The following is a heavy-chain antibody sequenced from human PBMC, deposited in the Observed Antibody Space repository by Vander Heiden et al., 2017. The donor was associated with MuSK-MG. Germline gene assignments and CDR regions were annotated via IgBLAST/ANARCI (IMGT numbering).Heavy chain of an antibody. CDR1: GLSRSTSGVG. CDR2: IYWNDDK. V-gene: IGHV2-5*01. Sequence: QITLKESGPTLVKPTQALTLPCTFSGLSRSTSGVGVGWIRQPPGKALEWLELIYWNDDKRYSQTLKSRLTITKDTSKNQVGLTMTNMDPVDTATYYCAQRAYGDSPFYFDYWGQGTLVTVSS. J-gene: IGHJ4*02. CDR3: AQRAYGDSPFYFDY. D-gene: IGHD4-17*01.